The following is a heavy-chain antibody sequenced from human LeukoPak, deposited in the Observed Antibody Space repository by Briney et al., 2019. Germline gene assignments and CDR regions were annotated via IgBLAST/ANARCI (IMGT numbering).Heavy chain of an antibody. CDR2: IYHSGST. CDR3: ARDSELFGNWFDP. J-gene: IGHJ5*02. CDR1: GGSISSGGYS. Sequence: ASETLSLTCAVSGGSISSGGYSWSWIRQPPGKGLEWIGYIYHSGSTHYNPSLKSRVTISVDRSKNQFSLKLSSVTAADTAVYYCARDSELFGNWFDPWGQGTLVTVSS. D-gene: IGHD2-21*01. V-gene: IGHV4-30-2*01.